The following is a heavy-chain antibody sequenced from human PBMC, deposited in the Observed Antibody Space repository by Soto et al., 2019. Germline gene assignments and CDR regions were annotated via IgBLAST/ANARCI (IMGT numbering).Heavy chain of an antibody. D-gene: IGHD2-15*01. V-gene: IGHV4-59*08. CDR1: GGSISSYY. Sequence: PSETLSLTCTVSGGSISSYYWSWIRQPPGKGLEWIGYIYYSGSTNYNPSLKSRVTISVDTSKNQFSLKLSSVTAADTAVYYCARSPVVAATRYFDYWGQGTLVTVS. J-gene: IGHJ4*02. CDR3: ARSPVVAATRYFDY. CDR2: IYYSGST.